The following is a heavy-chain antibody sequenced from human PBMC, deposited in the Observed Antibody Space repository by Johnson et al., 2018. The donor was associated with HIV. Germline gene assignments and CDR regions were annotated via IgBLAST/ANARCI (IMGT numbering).Heavy chain of an antibody. Sequence: QVQLVESGGGVVQPGGSLRLSCAASGFTFSSYAMHWVRQAPGKGLECVAFIRYDGSNRYYADSVKGRFTISRDNSKNTLYLHMNSLRAEDTAGYYCASSALTRDPRGAFDIWGQGTMVTVSS. CDR1: GFTFSSYA. V-gene: IGHV3-30*02. D-gene: IGHD1-1*01. CDR2: IRYDGSNR. CDR3: ASSALTRDPRGAFDI. J-gene: IGHJ3*02.